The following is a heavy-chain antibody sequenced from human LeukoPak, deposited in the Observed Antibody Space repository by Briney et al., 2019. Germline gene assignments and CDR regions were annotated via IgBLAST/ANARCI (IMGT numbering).Heavy chain of an antibody. CDR2: IYHSGST. Sequence: SETLSLTCIVSGGAISSSSHYWGWIRQPPGKGLEWIGSIYHSGSTVYNPSLKSRVAISVDTSRNQFSLKLNSVTASDTAVCYCARNTTVTDWYFDLWGRGTLVTVSS. J-gene: IGHJ2*01. V-gene: IGHV4-39*01. CDR3: ARNTTVTDWYFDL. D-gene: IGHD4-17*01. CDR1: GGAISSSSHY.